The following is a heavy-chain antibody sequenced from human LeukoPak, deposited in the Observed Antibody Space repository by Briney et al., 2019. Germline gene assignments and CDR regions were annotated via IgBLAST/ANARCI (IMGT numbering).Heavy chain of an antibody. Sequence: GGSLRLSCAGSGFTFSSYAMSWVRQAPGKGLEWVSAIGGSGGSTYYADSVKGRFTISRDNSKNTLYLQMYSLRAEDTAVYYCAKGKILTYYYLPLGDWGQGTLVTVSS. V-gene: IGHV3-23*01. D-gene: IGHD3-9*01. CDR3: AKGKILTYYYLPLGD. J-gene: IGHJ4*02. CDR2: IGGSGGST. CDR1: GFTFSSYA.